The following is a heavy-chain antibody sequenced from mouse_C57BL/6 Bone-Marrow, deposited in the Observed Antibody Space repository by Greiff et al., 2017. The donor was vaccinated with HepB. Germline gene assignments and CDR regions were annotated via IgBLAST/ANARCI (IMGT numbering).Heavy chain of an antibody. CDR1: GFNIKDDY. J-gene: IGHJ2*01. V-gene: IGHV14-4*01. CDR3: TTGGFFDY. CDR2: IDPENGDT. Sequence: DVKLVESGAELVRPGASVKLSCTASGFNIKDDYMHWVKQRPEQGLEWIGWIDPENGDTEYASKFQGKATITADTSSNTAYLQLSSLTSEDTAVYYCTTGGFFDYWGQGTTLTVSS.